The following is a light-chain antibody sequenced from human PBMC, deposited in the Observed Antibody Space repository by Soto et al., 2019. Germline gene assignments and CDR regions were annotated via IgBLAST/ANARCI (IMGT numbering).Light chain of an antibody. Sequence: IQMTQSPSSLSASVGDTVTITCRASQSITNYLTWFQQKQGKPPSLLIFAADNLQDGVPSRFSGSGSGRDFSLTISSLQPEDFKTYYCQQSYDMPWAFGQGTKVDIK. J-gene: IGKJ1*01. V-gene: IGKV1-39*01. CDR2: AAD. CDR3: QQSYDMPWA. CDR1: QSITNY.